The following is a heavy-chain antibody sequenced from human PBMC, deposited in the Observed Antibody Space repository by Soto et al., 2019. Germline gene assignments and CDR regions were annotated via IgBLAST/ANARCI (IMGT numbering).Heavy chain of an antibody. V-gene: IGHV4-34*01. Sequence: SETLSLTCAVYGGSFSGYYWSWIRQPPGKGLEWIGEINHSGSTNYNPSLKSRVTISVDTSKNQFSLKLSSVTAADTAVYYCARLLPSPRYCSSTSCYSYYYYYMDVWGKGTTVTVSS. CDR1: GGSFSGYY. D-gene: IGHD2-2*02. CDR2: INHSGST. CDR3: ARLLPSPRYCSSTSCYSYYYYYMDV. J-gene: IGHJ6*03.